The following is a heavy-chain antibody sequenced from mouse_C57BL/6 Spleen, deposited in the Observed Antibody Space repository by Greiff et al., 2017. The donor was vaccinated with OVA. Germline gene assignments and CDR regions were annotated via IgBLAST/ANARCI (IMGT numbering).Heavy chain of an antibody. V-gene: IGHV5-2*01. Sequence: DVMLVESGGGLVQPGESLKLSCESNEYEFPSHDMSWVRKTPEKRLELVAAINSDGGSTYYPDTMERRFIISRDNTKKTLYLQMSSLRSEDTALYYCARRGYYYGSSSYWYFDVWGTGTTVTVSS. CDR1: EYEFPSHD. CDR3: ARRGYYYGSSSYWYFDV. J-gene: IGHJ1*03. D-gene: IGHD1-1*01. CDR2: INSDGGST.